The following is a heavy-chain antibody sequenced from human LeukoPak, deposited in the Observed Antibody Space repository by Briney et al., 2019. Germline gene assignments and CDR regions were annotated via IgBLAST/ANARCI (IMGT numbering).Heavy chain of an antibody. V-gene: IGHV3-30*02. J-gene: IGHJ4*02. CDR2: IRSDGTNK. Sequence: GGSLRLSCAASGFTVSSNYMSWVRQAPGKGLEWVAFIRSDGTNKYYADSVKGRFTISRDNSKNTLFLQMNSLRAEDRAVYYCAKDSLRTLPKASFDSWGQGTLVTVSS. CDR1: GFTVSSNY. D-gene: IGHD1-26*01. CDR3: AKDSLRTLPKASFDS.